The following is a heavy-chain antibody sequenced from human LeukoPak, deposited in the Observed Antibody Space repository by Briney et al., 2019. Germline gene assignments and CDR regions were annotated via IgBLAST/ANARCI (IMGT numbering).Heavy chain of an antibody. J-gene: IGHJ4*02. V-gene: IGHV3-23*01. Sequence: GGSLRLSCAASGFTFPNYAMTWVRQAPGKGLEWVSTISSAGGSTYYADSVKGRFTISRDNSKNTLYLQMNSLRAEDTAVYYCAKAISGWYERYFDYWGQGTLVTVSS. CDR3: AKAISGWYERYFDY. CDR2: ISSAGGST. D-gene: IGHD6-19*01. CDR1: GFTFPNYA.